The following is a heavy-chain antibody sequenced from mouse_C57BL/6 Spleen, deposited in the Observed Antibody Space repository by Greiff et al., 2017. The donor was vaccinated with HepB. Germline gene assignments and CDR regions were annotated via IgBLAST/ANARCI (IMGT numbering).Heavy chain of an antibody. CDR2: ISYDGSN. V-gene: IGHV3-6*01. D-gene: IGHD2-4*01. CDR3: ERGGDYDYGAWFAY. Sequence: EVKLVESGPGLVKPSQSLSLTCSVTGYSITSGYYWNWIRQFPGDKLEWMGYISYDGSNNYNPTLKNRITITRDTSKNQSFLKLNSVTTEDTATYYCERGGDYDYGAWFAYWGQGTLVTVSA. CDR1: GYSITSGYY. J-gene: IGHJ3*01.